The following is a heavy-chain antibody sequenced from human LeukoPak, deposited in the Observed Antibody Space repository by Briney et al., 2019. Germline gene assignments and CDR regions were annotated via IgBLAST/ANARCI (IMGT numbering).Heavy chain of an antibody. V-gene: IGHV3-7*01. CDR1: GFTFSNHG. Sequence: PGGSLRLSCAASGFTFSNHGMNWVRQAPGKGLEGVANIKQDGSEKYYVDSVKGRFTISRDNAKNSLYLQMNSLRAEDTAVYYCARDAEIAAAGTFDYWGQGTLVTVSS. D-gene: IGHD6-13*01. J-gene: IGHJ4*02. CDR2: IKQDGSEK. CDR3: ARDAEIAAAGTFDY.